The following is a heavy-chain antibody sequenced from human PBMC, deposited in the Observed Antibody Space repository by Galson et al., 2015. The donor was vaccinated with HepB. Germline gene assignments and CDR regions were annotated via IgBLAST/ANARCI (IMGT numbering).Heavy chain of an antibody. J-gene: IGHJ4*02. D-gene: IGHD2-15*01. Sequence: SLRLSCAASAFTFSFYAMSWVRQAPGKGLEWVATTSGSGGSTYYADSVKGRFTIFRDNSKNTLYLQMDSLRAEDTAIYYCSKGEDIVMVVAATDGYWGQGTLVTVSS. CDR1: AFTFSFYA. CDR3: SKGEDIVMVVAATDGY. V-gene: IGHV3-23*01. CDR2: TSGSGGST.